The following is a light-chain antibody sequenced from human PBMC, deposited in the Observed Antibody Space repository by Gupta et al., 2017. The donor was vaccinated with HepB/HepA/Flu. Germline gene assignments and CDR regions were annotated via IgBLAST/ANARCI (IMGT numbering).Light chain of an antibody. CDR2: EAS. V-gene: IGKV1-5*03. Sequence: DSQMTQSPSILSASVGDRVTITCRASQSVGTWLAWYQQKPGKAPKVLIYEASNLRSGVPSRFSGSGSGTEFTLTISSLQPDDFATYYCQQYKTYLGTFGQGTKVEIK. CDR3: QQYKTYLGT. CDR1: QSVGTW. J-gene: IGKJ1*01.